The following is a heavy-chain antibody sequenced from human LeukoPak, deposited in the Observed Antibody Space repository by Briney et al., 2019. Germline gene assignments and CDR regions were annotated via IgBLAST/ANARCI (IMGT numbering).Heavy chain of an antibody. J-gene: IGHJ3*02. D-gene: IGHD2/OR15-2a*01. CDR1: GLPFSSYG. CDR2: ISYDGTNK. CDR3: AKDFGGTTYDSCDI. Sequence: PGGSLRLPCAASGLPFSSYGMHWVRQAPGKGLEWVALISYDGTNKYYGDSVKGRFTISRDNSKNTLYLQINSLRAEDTAVYFCAKDFGGTTYDSCDIWGHGTKVTVSS. V-gene: IGHV3-30*18.